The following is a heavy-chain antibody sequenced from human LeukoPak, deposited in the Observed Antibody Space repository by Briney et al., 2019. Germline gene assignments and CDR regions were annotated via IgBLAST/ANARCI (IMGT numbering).Heavy chain of an antibody. CDR1: GFIFSDYS. V-gene: IGHV3-21*01. J-gene: IGHJ4*02. CDR3: AREESVDDPQSFDY. Sequence: GGPLRLSCAASGFIFSDYSMNWVRQAPGKGLEWVSSISSSTSYIYYADSVKGRFFISRDNSENSVFLQMNSLRVEDTAVYYCAREESVDDPQSFDYWGQGTLVTVSS. D-gene: IGHD5-12*01. CDR2: ISSSTSYI.